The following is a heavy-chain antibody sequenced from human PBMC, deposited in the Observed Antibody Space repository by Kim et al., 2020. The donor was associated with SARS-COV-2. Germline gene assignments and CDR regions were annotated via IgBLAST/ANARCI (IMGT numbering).Heavy chain of an antibody. CDR2: ISSSSSYI. J-gene: IGHJ6*02. Sequence: GGSLRLSCAASGFTFSSYSMNWVRQAPGKGLEWVSSISSSSSYIYYADSVKGRFTISRDNAKNSLYLQMNSLRAEDTAVYYCAREFSSAGTNYGMDVWGQGTTVTVSS. D-gene: IGHD6-13*01. CDR3: AREFSSAGTNYGMDV. V-gene: IGHV3-21*01. CDR1: GFTFSSYS.